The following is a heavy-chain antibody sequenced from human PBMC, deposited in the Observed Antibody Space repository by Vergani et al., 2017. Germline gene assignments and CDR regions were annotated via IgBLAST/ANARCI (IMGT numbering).Heavy chain of an antibody. CDR1: GFTFDDYA. CDR3: ARGYSYGNNWFDP. J-gene: IGHJ5*02. Sequence: EVQLVESGGGLVQPGRSLRLSCAASGFTFDDYAMHWVRQAPGKGLEWVSGISWNSGSIGYADSVKGRFTISRDNAKNSLYLQMNSLRAEDTAVYYCARGYSYGNNWFDPWGQGTLVTVSS. CDR2: ISWNSGSI. D-gene: IGHD5-18*01. V-gene: IGHV3-9*01.